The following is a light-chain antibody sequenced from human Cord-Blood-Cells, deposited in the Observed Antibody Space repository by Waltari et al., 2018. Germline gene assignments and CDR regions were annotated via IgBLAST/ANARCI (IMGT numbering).Light chain of an antibody. CDR2: DDS. CDR3: QVWDSSSDHPGVV. V-gene: IGLV3-21*03. Sequence: SYVLTQPPSVSVAPGKTARITCGGNNLGSKSVHWYQQKPGQAPVLVVYDDSDRPPGIPERFSGSNSGNTATLTISRVEAGDEADYYCQVWDSSSDHPGVVFGGGTKLTVL. CDR1: NLGSKS. J-gene: IGLJ2*01.